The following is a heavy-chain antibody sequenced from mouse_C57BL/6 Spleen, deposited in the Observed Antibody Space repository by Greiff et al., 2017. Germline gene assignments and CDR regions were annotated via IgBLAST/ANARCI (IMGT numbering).Heavy chain of an antibody. CDR3: AREGYYGSRAPFDY. V-gene: IGHV5-4*01. J-gene: IGHJ2*01. CDR2: ISDGGSYT. CDR1: GFTFSSYA. D-gene: IGHD1-1*01. Sequence: EVQGVESGGGLVKPGGSLKLSCAASGFTFSSYAMSWVRQTPEKRLEWVATISDGGSYTYYPDNVKGRFTFSRDNAKNNLYLQMSHLKSEDTAMYYCAREGYYGSRAPFDYWGQGTTLTVSS.